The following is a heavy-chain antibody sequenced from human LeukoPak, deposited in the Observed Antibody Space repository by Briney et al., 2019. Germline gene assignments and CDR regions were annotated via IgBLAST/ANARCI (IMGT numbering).Heavy chain of an antibody. V-gene: IGHV1-24*01. CDR3: ARGSWIEEGSGLGFNYFGY. CDR1: GYTLTELS. CDR2: FDPEDGET. D-gene: IGHD5-12*01. Sequence: ASVKVSCKVSGYTLTELSMHWVRQAPGKGLEWMGGFDPEDGETIYAQKFQGRVTMTEDTSTDTAYMELSSLRSEDTAVYYCARGSWIEEGSGLGFNYFGYWGQGTLVTVSS. J-gene: IGHJ4*02.